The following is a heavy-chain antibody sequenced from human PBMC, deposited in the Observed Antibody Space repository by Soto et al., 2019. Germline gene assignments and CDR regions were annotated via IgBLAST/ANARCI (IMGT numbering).Heavy chain of an antibody. V-gene: IGHV4-39*01. D-gene: IGHD3-3*01. CDR1: GGSISSSSYY. Sequence: SETLSLTCTVSGGSISSSSYYWGWIRQPPGKGLEWIGSMYYSGSTYYNASLKSRVTISVDTSKNQFSLKLSSVTAADTAVYYCARHSASSWSYYYYMDVWGKGTMVTVSS. J-gene: IGHJ6*03. CDR3: ARHSASSWSYYYYMDV. CDR2: MYYSGST.